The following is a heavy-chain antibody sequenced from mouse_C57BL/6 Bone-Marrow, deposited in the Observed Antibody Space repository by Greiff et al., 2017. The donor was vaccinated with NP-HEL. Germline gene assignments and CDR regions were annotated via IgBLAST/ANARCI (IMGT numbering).Heavy chain of an antibody. CDR1: GFSLTSYG. CDR3: AKNEGDCGSGYGYFDV. Sequence: VQGVESGPGLVQPSQSLSITCTVSGFSLTSYGVHWVRQSPGKGLEWLGVIWRGGSIAYNAAFLTRLTITKDNSNGQYFFKMNSLQADDTAIYYCAKNEGDCGSGYGYFDVWGTGTTVTVSS. V-gene: IGHV2-5*01. CDR2: IWRGGSI. D-gene: IGHD1-1*01. J-gene: IGHJ1*03.